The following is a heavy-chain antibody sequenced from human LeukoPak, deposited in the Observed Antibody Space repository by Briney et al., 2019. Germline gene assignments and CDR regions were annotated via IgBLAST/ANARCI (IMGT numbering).Heavy chain of an antibody. D-gene: IGHD3-22*01. CDR1: GGSISSGGYS. CDR2: TYHSGST. Sequence: SETLSLTCAVSGGSISSGGYSWSWIRQPPGKGLEWIGYTYHSGSTYYNPSLKSRVTISVDRSKNQFSLKLSSVTAADTAVYYCARESSGYYYWGQGTLVTVSS. CDR3: ARESSGYYY. V-gene: IGHV4-30-2*01. J-gene: IGHJ4*02.